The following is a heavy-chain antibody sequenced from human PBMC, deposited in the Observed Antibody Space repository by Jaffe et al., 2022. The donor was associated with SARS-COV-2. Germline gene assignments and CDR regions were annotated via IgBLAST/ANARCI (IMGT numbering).Heavy chain of an antibody. Sequence: QVQLVESGGGVVQPGKSLRLSCAASGFIFSDYGMHWVRQAPGKGLEWVAVISYDGNNKYYADSVKGRFTISRDDSRNTLYLQMNGLRPEDTAVYHCAKDRHLRLGWIFSSPDYWGQGSLVTVSS. J-gene: IGHJ4*02. D-gene: IGHD2-2*03. CDR1: GFIFSDYG. V-gene: IGHV3-30*18. CDR3: AKDRHLRLGWIFSSPDY. CDR2: ISYDGNNK.